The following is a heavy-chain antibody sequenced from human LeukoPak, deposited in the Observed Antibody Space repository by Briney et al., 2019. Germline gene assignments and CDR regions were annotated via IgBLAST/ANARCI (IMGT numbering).Heavy chain of an antibody. V-gene: IGHV4-39*01. J-gene: IGHJ4*02. D-gene: IGHD6-19*01. CDR3: ARSPYSSGWYADY. CDR1: GGSISSSSYY. CDR2: IYYSGST. Sequence: SETLSLTCTVSGGSISSSSYYWGWIRQPPGKGLEWIGSIYYSGSTYYNPSLKGRVTISVDTSKNQFSLKLSSVTAADTAVYYCARSPYSSGWYADYWGQGTLVTVSS.